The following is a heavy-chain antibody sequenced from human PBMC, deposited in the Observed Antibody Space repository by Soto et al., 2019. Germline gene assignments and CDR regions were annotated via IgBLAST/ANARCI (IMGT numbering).Heavy chain of an antibody. Sequence: PSETLSLTCTVSGGSISSYYWSWIRQPPGKGLEWIGYIYYSGSTNYNPSLKSRVTISVDTSKNQFSLKLSSVTAAGTAVYYCARVVRSSGNWFDPWGQGTLVTVSS. J-gene: IGHJ5*02. D-gene: IGHD6-13*01. CDR3: ARVVRSSGNWFDP. V-gene: IGHV4-59*01. CDR1: GGSISSYY. CDR2: IYYSGST.